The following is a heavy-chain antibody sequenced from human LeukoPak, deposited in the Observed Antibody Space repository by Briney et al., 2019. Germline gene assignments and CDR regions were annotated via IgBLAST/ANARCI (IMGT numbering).Heavy chain of an antibody. J-gene: IGHJ4*02. CDR2: IIPIFGTA. V-gene: IGHV1-69*01. CDR1: GGTFSSYA. Sequence: SVKVSCKASGGTFSSYAISWVRQAPGQGLEWMGGIIPIFGTANYAQKFQSRVTITADESTSTAYMELSSLRSEDTAVYHCARELAYITASGVGRHWGQGTLVTVSS. D-gene: IGHD3/OR15-3a*01. CDR3: ARELAYITASGVGRH.